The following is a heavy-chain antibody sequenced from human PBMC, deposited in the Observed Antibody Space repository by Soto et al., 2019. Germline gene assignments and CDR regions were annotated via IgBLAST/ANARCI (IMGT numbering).Heavy chain of an antibody. J-gene: IGHJ6*02. D-gene: IGHD3-10*01. Sequence: QVQLQESGPGLVKPSETLSLSCTVSGGSISSYYWSWFRRSPGKRMEWIGYVHHSWGSSYNPSLQSRVAISLDTSKSQFSLTVTSVTATDTAVHYGARQGFGPLHGLVDVWGQGTTVTVSS. V-gene: IGHV4-59*08. CDR2: VHHSWGS. CDR3: ARQGFGPLHGLVDV. CDR1: GGSISSYY.